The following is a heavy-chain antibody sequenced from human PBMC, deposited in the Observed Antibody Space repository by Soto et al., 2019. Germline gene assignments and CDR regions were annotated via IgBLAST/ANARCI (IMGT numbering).Heavy chain of an antibody. CDR1: GFSLSTSGMR. Sequence: GSGPTLVNPTQTLTLTCTFSGFSLSTSGMRVSWIRQPPGRALEWLARIDWVDDKFYSTSLKTRLTISNDTSKNQVVLTMTNMVPLDTATYYCARYSNGYLDYWGQGTLVTVSS. CDR2: IDWVDDK. J-gene: IGHJ4*02. CDR3: ARYSNGYLDY. D-gene: IGHD6-13*01. V-gene: IGHV2-70*04.